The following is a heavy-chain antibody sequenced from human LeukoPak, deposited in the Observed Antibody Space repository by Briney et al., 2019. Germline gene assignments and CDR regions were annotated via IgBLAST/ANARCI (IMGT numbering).Heavy chain of an antibody. CDR2: IKSKTDGGTT. CDR3: TTDRPSYCTNGVCYPFDY. J-gene: IGHJ4*02. D-gene: IGHD2-8*01. Sequence: PGGSLRLSCAASGFTFSNAWMSWVRQAPGKGLEWVGRIKSKTDGGTTDYAAPVKGRFTISRDDSKNTLYLQMNSLKTEDTAVYYCTTDRPSYCTNGVCYPFDYWGQGTLVTVSS. V-gene: IGHV3-15*01. CDR1: GFTFSNAW.